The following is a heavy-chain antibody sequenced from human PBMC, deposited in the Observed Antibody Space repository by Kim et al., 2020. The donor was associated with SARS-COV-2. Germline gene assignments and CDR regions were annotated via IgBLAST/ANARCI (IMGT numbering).Heavy chain of an antibody. Sequence: TTEDAASGKGRFTTSRDDFKSIAYLQMNSLKTEDTAVYYCTRGAVTFTDYWGQGTLVTVSS. D-gene: IGHD4-17*01. J-gene: IGHJ4*02. CDR3: TRGAVTFTDY. V-gene: IGHV3-49*02. CDR2: TT.